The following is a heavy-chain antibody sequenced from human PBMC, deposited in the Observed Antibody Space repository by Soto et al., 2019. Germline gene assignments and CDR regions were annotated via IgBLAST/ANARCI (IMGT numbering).Heavy chain of an antibody. CDR1: GFTFSGSA. D-gene: IGHD3-10*01. V-gene: IGHV3-73*01. CDR2: IRSKANSYAT. Sequence: EVQLVESGGGLVQPGGSLKLSCAASGFTFSGSAMHWVRQASGKGLEWVGRIRSKANSYATAYAASVKGRFTISRDDSKNTAYLQMNSLKTDDTAVYYCTRTSYGSGSPSWFDPWGQGTLVTVSS. J-gene: IGHJ5*02. CDR3: TRTSYGSGSPSWFDP.